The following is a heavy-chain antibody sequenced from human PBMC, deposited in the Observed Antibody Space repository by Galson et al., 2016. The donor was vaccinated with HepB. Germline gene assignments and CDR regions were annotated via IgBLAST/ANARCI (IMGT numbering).Heavy chain of an antibody. V-gene: IGHV1-46*01. CDR2: INPSTGGT. CDR3: ARDLPKSDY. CDR1: GYTFTNYY. J-gene: IGHJ4*02. Sequence: SVKVSCKASGYTFTNYYMHWVRQAPGQGLEWMGIINPSTGGTSCAQKFRGRVAMTRDTSTSTVYMELSSLISGDTAVYYCARDLPKSDYWGQGTLVTVSS.